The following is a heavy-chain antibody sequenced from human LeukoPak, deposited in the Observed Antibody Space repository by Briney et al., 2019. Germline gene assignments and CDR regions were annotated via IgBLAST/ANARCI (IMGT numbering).Heavy chain of an antibody. CDR3: ARSQNYYGSGDY. Sequence: SETLSLTCAVYGGSFSDYYWSWIRQPSGKGLEWIGEINHSGSTNYNPSLKSRVTISVDTSKNQFSLKLSSVTAADTAVYYCARSQNYYGSGDYWSQGTLVTVSS. CDR2: INHSGST. D-gene: IGHD3-10*01. V-gene: IGHV4-34*01. CDR1: GGSFSDYY. J-gene: IGHJ4*02.